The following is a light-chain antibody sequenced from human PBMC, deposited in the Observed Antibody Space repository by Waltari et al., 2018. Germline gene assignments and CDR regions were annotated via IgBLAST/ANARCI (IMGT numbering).Light chain of an antibody. CDR1: SLRSYY. V-gene: IGLV3-19*01. CDR2: HKN. J-gene: IGLJ2*01. Sequence: SSELTQDPAVSVALGQTVRITCQGDSLRSYYASWYQQKPGQAPLLVFYHKNNLPSGIPDRFSGSSSGSTASLTITGAQAEDDADYYCNSRDRSGNRLVFGGGTRLTVL. CDR3: NSRDRSGNRLV.